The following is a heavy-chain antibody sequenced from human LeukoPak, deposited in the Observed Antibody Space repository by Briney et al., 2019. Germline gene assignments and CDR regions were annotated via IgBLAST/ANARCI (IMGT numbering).Heavy chain of an antibody. CDR3: ARGVDTAMATRAYYYYYMDV. D-gene: IGHD5-18*01. Sequence: ASVKVSCKVSGYTLTELYMHWVRQAPGKGLEWRGGFDPEDGETIYAQKFQGRVTMTEDTSTDTAYMELSSLRSEDTAVYYCARGVDTAMATRAYYYYYMDVWGKGTTVTVSS. CDR1: GYTLTELY. V-gene: IGHV1-24*01. J-gene: IGHJ6*03. CDR2: FDPEDGET.